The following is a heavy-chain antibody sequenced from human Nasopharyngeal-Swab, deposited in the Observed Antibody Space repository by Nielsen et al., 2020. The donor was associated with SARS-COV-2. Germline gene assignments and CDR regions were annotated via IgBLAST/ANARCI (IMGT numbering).Heavy chain of an antibody. CDR2: ISSSGSMI. CDR1: GFTFSDYY. CDR3: ARGLTIFDWFDP. D-gene: IGHD3-3*01. Sequence: GESLKISCAASGFTFSDYYTSWIRQAPGKGLEWVSYISSSGSMIYCADSVKGRFTISRDDAKNSLYLQMNSLRAEDTAVYYCARGLTIFDWFDPWGQGTLVSVSS. V-gene: IGHV3-11*04. J-gene: IGHJ5*02.